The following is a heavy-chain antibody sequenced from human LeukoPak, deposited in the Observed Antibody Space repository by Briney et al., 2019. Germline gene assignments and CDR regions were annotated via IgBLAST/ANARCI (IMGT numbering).Heavy chain of an antibody. D-gene: IGHD4-17*01. Sequence: GASVKVSCKASGGTFTSYAISWVRQAPGQGLEWMGGIIPIFGTANYAQKFQGRVTITADKSTSTAYMELSSLRSEDTAVYYCASLYGDKTSYYYYYMDVWGKGTTVTVSS. CDR1: GGTFTSYA. J-gene: IGHJ6*03. CDR2: IIPIFGTA. CDR3: ASLYGDKTSYYYYYMDV. V-gene: IGHV1-69*06.